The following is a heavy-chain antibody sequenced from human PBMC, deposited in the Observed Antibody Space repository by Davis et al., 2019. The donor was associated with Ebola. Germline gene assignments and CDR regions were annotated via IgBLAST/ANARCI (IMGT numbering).Heavy chain of an antibody. Sequence: MPSETLSLTCTVSGGSMSPYYWSWIRQPPGKGLEWIGYIYYSGSTNYNPSLKSRVTISVDTSKNQFSLKLSSVTAADTAVYYCARLDYGDYVYYYGMDVWGQGTTVTVSS. D-gene: IGHD4-17*01. CDR1: GGSMSPYY. CDR3: ARLDYGDYVYYYGMDV. CDR2: IYYSGST. V-gene: IGHV4-59*08. J-gene: IGHJ6*02.